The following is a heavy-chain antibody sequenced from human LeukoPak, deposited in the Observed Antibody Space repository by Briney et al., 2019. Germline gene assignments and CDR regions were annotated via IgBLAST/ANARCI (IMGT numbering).Heavy chain of an antibody. CDR1: VASISNNY. Sequence: SETLSLTCTVSVASISNNYWSWIRQPAGKGLEWFGRIYSSGSTDYNPSLKSRVTMSVDTSKNQFSLNLRSVTAADTAVYYCARDRCDSVYNWFDPWGQGTLVTVSS. V-gene: IGHV4-4*07. CDR3: ARDRCDSVYNWFDP. CDR2: IYSSGST. D-gene: IGHD2-21*02. J-gene: IGHJ5*02.